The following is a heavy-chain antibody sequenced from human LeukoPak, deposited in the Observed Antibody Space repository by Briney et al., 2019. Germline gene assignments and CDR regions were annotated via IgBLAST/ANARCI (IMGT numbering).Heavy chain of an antibody. CDR1: GGSISRGDYY. CDR3: ARGWGVGFDI. CDR2: IYRTGST. Sequence: PSETLSLTCTVSGGSISRGDYYWSWIRQPPGKGLEWIGYIYRTGSTYYNPSLRSRVSLSLDTSKNQFSVMLTSVTAADTAVYYCARGWGVGFDIWGQGTMVTVSS. J-gene: IGHJ3*02. V-gene: IGHV4-30-4*01. D-gene: IGHD3-10*01.